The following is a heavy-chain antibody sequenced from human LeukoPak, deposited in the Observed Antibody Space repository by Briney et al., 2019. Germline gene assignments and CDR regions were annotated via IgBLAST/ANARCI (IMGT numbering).Heavy chain of an antibody. D-gene: IGHD7-27*01. J-gene: IGHJ4*02. V-gene: IGHV3-23*01. CDR3: GRGHWGLDY. Sequence: GGSLRLSCEASGFTFGNYAMSWVRQAPGKGLEWVSSISGGSGTINYADSVKGRFIISRDNSKNTLYLQMNSLRAEDTAVYYCGRGHWGLDYWGQGALVTVSS. CDR1: GFTFGNYA. CDR2: ISGGSGTI.